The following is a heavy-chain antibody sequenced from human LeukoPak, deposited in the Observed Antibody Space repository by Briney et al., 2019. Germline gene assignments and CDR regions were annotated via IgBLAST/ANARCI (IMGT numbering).Heavy chain of an antibody. CDR2: ISTSSSTI. V-gene: IGHV3-48*01. D-gene: IGHD6-19*01. Sequence: SGGSLRLSCAASGLTFSGYSMTWVRQAPGKGLEWISYISTSSSTIYYADSVKGRFTISRDNARNTLYLQMNRLRAEDTAVYYCARGVSSGWYGDWGQGTLVTVSS. CDR1: GLTFSGYS. J-gene: IGHJ4*02. CDR3: ARGVSSGWYGD.